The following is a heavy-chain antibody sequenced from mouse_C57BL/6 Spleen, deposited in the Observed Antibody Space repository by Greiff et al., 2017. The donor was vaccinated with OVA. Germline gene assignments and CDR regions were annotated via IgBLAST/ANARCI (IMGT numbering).Heavy chain of an antibody. CDR1: GYSFTDYN. J-gene: IGHJ4*01. V-gene: IGHV1-39*01. CDR2: INPNYGTT. CDR3: ATGDLLWYNHYYAMDD. D-gene: IGHD2-1*01. Sequence: EVQLQQSGPELVKPGASVKISCKASGYSFTDYNMNWVKQSNGKSLEWIGVINPNYGTTSYNQKFKGKATLTVDQSSSTAYMQLNSLTSEDSAVYYCATGDLLWYNHYYAMDDWGQGTSVTVSS.